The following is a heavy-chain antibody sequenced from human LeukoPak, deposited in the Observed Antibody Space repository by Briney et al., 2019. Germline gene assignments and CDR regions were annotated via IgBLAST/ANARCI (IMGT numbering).Heavy chain of an antibody. CDR3: AKPQSLGYCSGGSCFPVGYYYYYKDV. J-gene: IGHJ6*03. Sequence: AGGPLRLSCAASGFTFSSYGMHWPRQAPGKALVWVAYIRYGGRNKYYADSVKGRFTISRDNSKNTLYLQMNSLRAEDTAVYYCAKPQSLGYCSGGSCFPVGYYYYYKDVWGKGTTVTVSS. V-gene: IGHV3-30*02. CDR1: GFTFSSYG. D-gene: IGHD2-15*01. CDR2: IRYGGRNK.